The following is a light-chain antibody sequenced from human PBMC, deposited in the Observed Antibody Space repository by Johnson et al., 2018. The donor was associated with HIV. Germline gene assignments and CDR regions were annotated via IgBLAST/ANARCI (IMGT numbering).Light chain of an antibody. CDR2: DNN. J-gene: IGLJ1*01. CDR1: SSNIGNNY. CDR3: GAWGGV. Sequence: AVLTQPPSMSAAPGQMVTISCSGSSSNIGNNYVSWYQQVPGAAPKLLIYDNNRRPSGIPDRFSGSKSGTSATLGITGLQTGDEADYYCGAWGGVFGTGTKVTVL. V-gene: IGLV1-51*01.